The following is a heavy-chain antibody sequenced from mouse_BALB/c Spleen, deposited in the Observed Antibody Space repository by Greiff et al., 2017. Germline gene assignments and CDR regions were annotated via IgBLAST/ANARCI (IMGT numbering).Heavy chain of an antibody. CDR3: ARGGYPEAWFAY. V-gene: IGHV5-17*02. CDR1: GFTFSSFG. Sequence: EVQGVESGGGLVQPGGSRKLSCAASGFTFSSFGMHWVRQAPEKGLEWVAYISSGSSTIYYADTVKGRFTISRDNPKNTLFLQMTSLRSEDTAMYYCARGGYPEAWFAYWGQGTLVTVSA. J-gene: IGHJ3*01. CDR2: ISSGSSTI. D-gene: IGHD2-2*01.